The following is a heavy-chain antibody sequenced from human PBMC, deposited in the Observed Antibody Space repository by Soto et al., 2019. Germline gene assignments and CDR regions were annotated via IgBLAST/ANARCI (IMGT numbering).Heavy chain of an antibody. CDR1: GGSVSSGSYY. J-gene: IGHJ4*02. V-gene: IGHV4-61*01. CDR2: IYYSGST. CDR3: ARALRAWCGGDCYSAYFDY. Sequence: QVQLQESGPGLVKPSETLSLTCTVSGGSVSSGSYYWSWIRQPPEKGLERIGYIYYSGSTNYNPSLKGRVTISVDTSKNQFSLKLSSVTAADTAVYYCARALRAWCGGDCYSAYFDYWGQGTLVTVSS. D-gene: IGHD2-21*02.